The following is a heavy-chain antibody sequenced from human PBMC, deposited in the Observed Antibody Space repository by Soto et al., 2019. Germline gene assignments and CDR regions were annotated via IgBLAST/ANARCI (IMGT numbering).Heavy chain of an antibody. J-gene: IGHJ4*02. CDR1: GFTFSSYA. D-gene: IGHD1-26*01. Sequence: EVQLLESGGGLVQPGGSLRLSCAASGFTFSSYAMRWVRQAPVQGLEWVSAISGSGDSTYYADSVKGRFTISRDNSKNTRYLQMNSLSAEETAVYYCARRGSGSYDDYWGQGTLVTVSS. CDR2: ISGSGDST. CDR3: ARRGSGSYDDY. V-gene: IGHV3-23*01.